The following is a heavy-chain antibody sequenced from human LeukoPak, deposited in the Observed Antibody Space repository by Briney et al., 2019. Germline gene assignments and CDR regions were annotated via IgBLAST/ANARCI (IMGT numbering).Heavy chain of an antibody. D-gene: IGHD3-10*01. CDR3: ARDGPAQMVDLDY. CDR1: GYTFSGTGWY. J-gene: IGHJ4*02. V-gene: IGHV1-2*02. Sequence: GSVKVSCKASGYTFSGTGWYLYWLRQAPGQGVECMGWIHPNNGDTAYAQKFEGRVAMTRDTSISTAYMELRRLRPDDTAVYFCARDGPAQMVDLDYWGQGTLVTVSS. CDR2: IHPNNGDT.